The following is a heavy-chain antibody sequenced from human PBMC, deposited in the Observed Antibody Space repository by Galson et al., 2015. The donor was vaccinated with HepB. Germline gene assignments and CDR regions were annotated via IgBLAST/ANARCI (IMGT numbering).Heavy chain of an antibody. J-gene: IGHJ3*01. V-gene: IGHV5-10-1*01. CDR3: ARTSHEAFDV. Sequence: QSGAEVKKPGESLRISCEASGYNFDSYWITWVRQMPGKGLEWMGRIDPSDSAANYRPSFQGHVSMSVDKSSSTAYLQWFSLQTSDTAIYYCARTSHEAFDVWGPGTLVTVSS. CDR2: IDPSDSAA. D-gene: IGHD6-6*01. CDR1: GYNFDSYW.